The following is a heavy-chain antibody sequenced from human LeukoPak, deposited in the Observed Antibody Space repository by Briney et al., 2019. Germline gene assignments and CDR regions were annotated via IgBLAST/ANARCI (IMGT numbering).Heavy chain of an antibody. CDR3: TRGIAVAGFDY. CDR1: GFTFDDYA. J-gene: IGHJ4*02. Sequence: TGGSLRLSCAASGFTFDDYAMHWVRQAPGKGLEWVSGISWNSGSIGYADSVKGRFTISRDNAKNSLYLQMNSLRTEDTAVYYCTRGIAVAGFDYWGQGTLVTVSS. V-gene: IGHV3-9*01. D-gene: IGHD6-19*01. CDR2: ISWNSGSI.